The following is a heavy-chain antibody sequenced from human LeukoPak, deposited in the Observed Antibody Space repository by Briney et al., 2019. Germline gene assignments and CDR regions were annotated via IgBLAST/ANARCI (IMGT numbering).Heavy chain of an antibody. CDR3: AKGEFSLDAFDI. V-gene: IGHV3-30*02. Sequence: GGSLRLSCAAPGFIFSSYGMHWVRQAPGKGLEWVAFIRYDGSNKYYADSVKGRFTISRDNSKNTLYLQMKSLRAEDTAVYFCAKGEFSLDAFDIWGQGTLVTVSS. CDR1: GFIFSSYG. J-gene: IGHJ3*02. D-gene: IGHD3-10*01. CDR2: IRYDGSNK.